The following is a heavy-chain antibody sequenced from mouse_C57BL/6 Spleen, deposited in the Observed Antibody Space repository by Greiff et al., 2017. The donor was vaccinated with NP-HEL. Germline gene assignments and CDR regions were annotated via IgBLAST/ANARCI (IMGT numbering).Heavy chain of an antibody. CDR1: GFTFSSYA. J-gene: IGHJ3*01. Sequence: EVNVVESGGGLVKPGGSLKLSCAASGFTFSSYAMSWVRQTPEKRLEWVATISDGGSYTYYPANVKGRFTISRDNAKNNRYLQMSHLKAEDTAMYYCARDEVIRDWGQGTRVTVSA. D-gene: IGHD2-12*01. CDR3: ARDEVIRD. CDR2: ISDGGSYT. V-gene: IGHV5-4*01.